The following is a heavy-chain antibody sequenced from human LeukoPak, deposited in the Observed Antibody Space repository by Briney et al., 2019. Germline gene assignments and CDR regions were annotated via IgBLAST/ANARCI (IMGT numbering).Heavy chain of an antibody. CDR2: ISSNGGSK. Sequence: GGSLRFYCAASGFTFSSYAMHWVRQAPGKGLEYVSAISSNGGSKYYANSVKGRFTISRDNSKNTLYLQMGSLRAEDMAVYYCARAVRIAAREDWFDPWGQGTLVTVSS. CDR3: ARAVRIAAREDWFDP. D-gene: IGHD6-6*01. J-gene: IGHJ5*02. V-gene: IGHV3-64*01. CDR1: GFTFSSYA.